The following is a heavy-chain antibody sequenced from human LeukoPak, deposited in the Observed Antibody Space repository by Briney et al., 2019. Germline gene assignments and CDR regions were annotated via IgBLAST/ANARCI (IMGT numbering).Heavy chain of an antibody. V-gene: IGHV4-39*07. Sequence: SETLSLTCSVSRDYIRHIDYYWVWIRQPPGRGLEWIGNVYKTGTTSYSPSLSSRVAMSIDTSKSQFSLRVTSVTAADTAVYYCARRRYDASGYYPSRGRYFDYWGQGTLVTVSS. J-gene: IGHJ4*02. CDR3: ARRRYDASGYYPSRGRYFDY. D-gene: IGHD3-22*01. CDR1: RDYIRHIDYY. CDR2: VYKTGTT.